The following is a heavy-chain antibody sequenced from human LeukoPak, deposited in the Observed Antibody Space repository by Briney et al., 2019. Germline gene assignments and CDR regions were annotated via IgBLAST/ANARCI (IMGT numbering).Heavy chain of an antibody. CDR3: ARINRDGYNYGGGQNDY. CDR1: GGSISSGSYY. D-gene: IGHD5-24*01. V-gene: IGHV4-61*02. CDR2: IYTSGST. J-gene: IGHJ4*02. Sequence: SETLSLTCTVSGGSISSGSYYWSWIRQPAGKGLEWIGRIYTSGSTNYNLSLKSRVTISVDTSKNQFSLKLSSVTAADTAVYYCARINRDGYNYGGGQNDYWGQGTLVTVSS.